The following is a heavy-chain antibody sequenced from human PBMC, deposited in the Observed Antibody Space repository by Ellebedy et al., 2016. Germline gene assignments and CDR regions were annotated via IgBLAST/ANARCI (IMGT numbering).Heavy chain of an antibody. J-gene: IGHJ6*03. V-gene: IGHV3-33*01. CDR3: ARPDSEDNYMDV. CDR1: GFTFSDYF. Sequence: GGSLRLXXEASGFTFSDYFMHWVRQAPGKGLEWVAVIWNDGSNKDYAASVKGRFTISRDDSKNTLYLQMNSLRGEDTAVYYCARPDSEDNYMDVWGKGTAVTVSS. CDR2: IWNDGSNK.